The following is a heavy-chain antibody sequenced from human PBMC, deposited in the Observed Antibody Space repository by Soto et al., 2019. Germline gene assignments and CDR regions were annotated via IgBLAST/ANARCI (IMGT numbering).Heavy chain of an antibody. Sequence: GGSLRLSCAASGFTFSSYTMSWVRQAPGKGLEWVSAISGSGDYTYYADSVKGRFTISRDNSKNTLYLQMNSLRAEDTAFYYCARLADSSGYYYSGAFDIWGQGTMVTVSS. CDR1: GFTFSSYT. J-gene: IGHJ3*02. CDR3: ARLADSSGYYYSGAFDI. D-gene: IGHD3-22*01. CDR2: ISGSGDYT. V-gene: IGHV3-23*01.